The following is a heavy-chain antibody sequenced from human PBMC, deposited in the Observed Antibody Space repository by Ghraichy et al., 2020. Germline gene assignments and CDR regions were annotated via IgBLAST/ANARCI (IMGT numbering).Heavy chain of an antibody. J-gene: IGHJ3*02. Sequence: SETLSLTCAVYGGSFSGYYWSWIRQPPGKGLEWIGEINHSGSTKYNPSLKSRVTISLDTSKNQFSLKLSSVTAADTAVYYCARFEKTGTTKAFDIWGQGTMVTISS. CDR1: GGSFSGYY. V-gene: IGHV4-34*01. CDR3: ARFEKTGTTKAFDI. CDR2: INHSGST. D-gene: IGHD1-1*01.